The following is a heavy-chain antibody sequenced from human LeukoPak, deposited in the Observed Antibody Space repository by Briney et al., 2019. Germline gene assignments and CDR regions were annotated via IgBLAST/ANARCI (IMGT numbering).Heavy chain of an antibody. Sequence: PGRSLRLSCAASGFTFSSYWMHLFRQAPGKGLVWVSRINPDGGSTAYADSVKGRFTISRDNAKNTLYLQMNSLRVEDTAVYYCTRGQQLVGDWGQGTLVTVSS. V-gene: IGHV3-74*01. CDR3: TRGQQLVGD. D-gene: IGHD6-13*01. CDR1: GFTFSSYW. J-gene: IGHJ4*02. CDR2: INPDGGST.